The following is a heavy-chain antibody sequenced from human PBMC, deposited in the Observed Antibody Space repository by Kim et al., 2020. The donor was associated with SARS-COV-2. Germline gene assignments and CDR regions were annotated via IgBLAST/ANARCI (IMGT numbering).Heavy chain of an antibody. Sequence: YYADPVKGRFTISRDNSKNTLYLQMNSLRAEDTAVYYCAKDGLDSSTPDYWGQGTLVTVSS. V-gene: IGHV3-23*01. J-gene: IGHJ4*02. CDR3: AKDGLDSSTPDY. D-gene: IGHD3-22*01.